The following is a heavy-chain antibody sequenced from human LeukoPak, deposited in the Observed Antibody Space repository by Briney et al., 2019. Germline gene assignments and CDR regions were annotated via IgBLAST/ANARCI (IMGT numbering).Heavy chain of an antibody. J-gene: IGHJ4*02. Sequence: SETLSLTCTISGGSISSSSYYWGWIRQPPGKGLEWIGYVYHSGSTYYNPSLKSRVTISVDRSKNQFSLKLSSVTAADTAVYYCARSLPAAIDHWGQGTLVTVSS. CDR1: GGSISSSSYY. CDR2: VYHSGST. V-gene: IGHV4-39*07. CDR3: ARSLPAAIDH. D-gene: IGHD2-2*01.